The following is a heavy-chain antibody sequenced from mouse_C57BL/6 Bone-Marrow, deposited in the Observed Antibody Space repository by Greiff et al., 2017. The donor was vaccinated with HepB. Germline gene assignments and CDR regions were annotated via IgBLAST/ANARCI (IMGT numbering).Heavy chain of an antibody. CDR2: ISSGGSYT. Sequence: EVQVVESGGDLVKPGGSLKLSCAASGFTFSSYGMSWVRQTPDKRLEWVATISSGGSYTYYPDSVKGRFTISRDNAKNTLDLQMSSLKSVDTAMYYCARHGANWDWYFDVWGTGTTVTVSS. J-gene: IGHJ1*03. CDR3: ARHGANWDWYFDV. V-gene: IGHV5-6*01. D-gene: IGHD4-1*01. CDR1: GFTFSSYG.